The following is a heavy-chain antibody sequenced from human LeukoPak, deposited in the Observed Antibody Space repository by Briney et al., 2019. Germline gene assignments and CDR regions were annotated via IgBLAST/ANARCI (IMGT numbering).Heavy chain of an antibody. CDR3: ARGRAWFGSEYWFDP. D-gene: IGHD3-10*01. J-gene: IGHJ5*02. Sequence: PGRSLTLSCAASGFTFSSYAMHWVRQAPGKGLEWVAVISYDGSNKYYADSVKGRFTISRDNSKNTLYLQMNSLRAEDTAVYYCARGRAWFGSEYWFDPWGQRTLRTVSS. CDR1: GFTFSSYA. V-gene: IGHV3-30-3*01. CDR2: ISYDGSNK.